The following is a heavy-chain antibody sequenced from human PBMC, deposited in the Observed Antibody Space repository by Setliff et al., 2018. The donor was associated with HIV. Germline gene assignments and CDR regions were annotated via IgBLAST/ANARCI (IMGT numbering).Heavy chain of an antibody. V-gene: IGHV4-4*09. CDR3: ARLDCSSSSGFVDY. D-gene: IGHD2-2*01. CDR2: IYASGST. CDR1: GDSIDRYY. Sequence: SETLSLTCNVSGDSIDRYYWSWIRQPPGKGLEWIGYIYASGSTHYNPSLRSRVTISVDTSKAQFSLNLSSVTAADTAKYYCARLDCSSSSGFVDYWGQGTLVTSPQ. J-gene: IGHJ4*02.